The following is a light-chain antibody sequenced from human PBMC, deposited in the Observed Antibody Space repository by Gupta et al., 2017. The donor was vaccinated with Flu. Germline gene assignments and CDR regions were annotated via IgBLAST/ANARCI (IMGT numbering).Light chain of an antibody. J-gene: IGLJ1*01. V-gene: IGLV2-18*02. CDR3: TSYTSSSTYV. CDR1: SSDVGTYNR. Sequence: GQPVTISCTGSSSDVGTYNRVSWYQQPPGTAPKLMIYEVSNRPSGVPDRFSGSKSGNTASLTISGLQGEDEADYYCTSYTSSSTYVFGTGTKVIVL. CDR2: EVS.